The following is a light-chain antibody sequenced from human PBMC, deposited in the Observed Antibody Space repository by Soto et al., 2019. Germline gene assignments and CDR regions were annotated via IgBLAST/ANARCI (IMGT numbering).Light chain of an antibody. CDR3: SSYTSSNTLV. CDR1: SSDVGGSNY. Sequence: QSALTQPASVSGSPGQSITNSCSGTSSDVGGSNYVSWYQQHPGKAPKLMIYDVSNRPSGVSNRFSGSKSGNTASLTISGLQAEDEADYYCSSYTSSNTLVFGGGTKLTVL. CDR2: DVS. J-gene: IGLJ2*01. V-gene: IGLV2-14*01.